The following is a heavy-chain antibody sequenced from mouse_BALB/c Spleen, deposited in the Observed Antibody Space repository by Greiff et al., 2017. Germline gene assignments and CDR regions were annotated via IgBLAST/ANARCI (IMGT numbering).Heavy chain of an antibody. V-gene: IGHV1S29*02. Sequence: VQLKQSGPELVKPGASVKISCKASGYTFTDYNMHWVKQSHGKSLEWIGYIYPYNGGTGYNQKFKSKATLTVDNSSSTAYMELRSLTSEDSAVYYCAREGYGNYYYAMDYWGQGTSVTVSS. CDR2: IYPYNGGT. CDR3: AREGYGNYYYAMDY. CDR1: GYTFTDYN. D-gene: IGHD2-10*02. J-gene: IGHJ4*01.